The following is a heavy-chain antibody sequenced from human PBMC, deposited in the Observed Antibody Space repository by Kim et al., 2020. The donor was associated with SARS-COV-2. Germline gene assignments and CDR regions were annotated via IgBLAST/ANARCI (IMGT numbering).Heavy chain of an antibody. Sequence: SETLSLTCAVSGGSISSSNWWSWVRQPPGKGLEWIGEIYHSGSTNYNPSLKSRVTISVDKSKNQFSLKLSSVTAADTAVYYCARDLLGSGSPFDYWGQGTLVTVSS. J-gene: IGHJ4*02. CDR1: GGSISSSNW. CDR2: IYHSGST. CDR3: ARDLLGSGSPFDY. D-gene: IGHD1-26*01. V-gene: IGHV4-4*02.